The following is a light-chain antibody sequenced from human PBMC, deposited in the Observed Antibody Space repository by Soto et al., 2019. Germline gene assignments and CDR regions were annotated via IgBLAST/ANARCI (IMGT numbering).Light chain of an antibody. CDR3: QHRSNWPRT. CDR2: DAS. V-gene: IGKV3-11*01. CDR1: QSVSSF. Sequence: EIVLTQSPATLSLSPGERATLSCRASQSVSSFLAWYQQKPGQAPRLLIYDASNRATGIPARFSGSGSGTDFTLTISSLDPEDFAVYYCQHRSNWPRTFGGGTKVEIK. J-gene: IGKJ4*01.